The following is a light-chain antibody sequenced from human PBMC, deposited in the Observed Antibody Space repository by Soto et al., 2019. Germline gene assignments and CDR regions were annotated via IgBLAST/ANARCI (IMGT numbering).Light chain of an antibody. CDR2: AAS. Sequence: DIQMTQSPSSLSASVGDRVTITCRASQNIANSLKWYQQKPGKAPRVLIYAASSLHSGVPSRFIGSGSGTDFYLTISSLQSEDFATYYSQQSSSTPRTFGQGTKVEIK. CDR1: QNIANS. J-gene: IGKJ1*01. CDR3: QQSSSTPRT. V-gene: IGKV1-39*01.